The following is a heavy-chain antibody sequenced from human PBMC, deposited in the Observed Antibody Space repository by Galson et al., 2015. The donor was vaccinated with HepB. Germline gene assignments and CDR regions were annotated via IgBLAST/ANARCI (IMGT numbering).Heavy chain of an antibody. D-gene: IGHD1-26*01. CDR1: GFSLSTSGMC. CDR2: IDWDDDK. J-gene: IGHJ5*02. CDR3: ARTLSGSPLMGWFDP. V-gene: IGHV2-70*11. Sequence: PALVKPTQTLTLTCTFSGFSLSTSGMCVSWIRQPPGKALEWLARIDWDDDKYYSTSLKTRLTISKDTSKNQVVLTMTNMDPVDTATYYCARTLSGSPLMGWFDPWGQGTLVTVSS.